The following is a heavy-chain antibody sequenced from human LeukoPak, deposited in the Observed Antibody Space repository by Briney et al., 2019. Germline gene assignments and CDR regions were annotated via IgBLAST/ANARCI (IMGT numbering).Heavy chain of an antibody. CDR1: GGSISSGDYY. Sequence: SQTLSLTCTVSGGSISSGDYYWSWIRQPPGKGLEWIGYIYYSGSTYYNRSLKSRVTISVDTSKNQFSLKLSSVTAADTAVYYCATARREMVRGVIIPDAFDIWGQGTMVTVSS. V-gene: IGHV4-30-4*01. CDR3: ATARREMVRGVIIPDAFDI. J-gene: IGHJ3*02. D-gene: IGHD3-10*01. CDR2: IYYSGST.